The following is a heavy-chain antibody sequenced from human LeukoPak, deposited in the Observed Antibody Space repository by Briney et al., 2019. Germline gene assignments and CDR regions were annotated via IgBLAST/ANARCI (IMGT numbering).Heavy chain of an antibody. D-gene: IGHD3-22*01. CDR1: GGSLRSYS. CDR3: ARGSREDSSGYYLFDS. V-gene: IGHV4-4*07. CDR2: IFSSGST. J-gene: IGHJ4*02. Sequence: SETLSLTCTVSGGSLRSYSWTWIRQPAGKGPEWIGGIFSSGSTNCNPSLKSRVTMSVDTSKNQFSLKLGSMTAADTAVYFCARGSREDSSGYYLFDSWGQGTLVTVSS.